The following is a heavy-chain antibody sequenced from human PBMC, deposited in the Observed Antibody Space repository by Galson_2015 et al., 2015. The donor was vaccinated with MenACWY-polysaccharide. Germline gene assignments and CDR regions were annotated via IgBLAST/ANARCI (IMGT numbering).Heavy chain of an antibody. CDR3: AKNSTRSHTFDYYGMDA. CDR1: GFTFSSYA. Sequence: SLRLSCAASGFTFSSYAMTWVRQAPGKGLEWVSSITDGAYSTYYADSVKGRFTISRDNSKNTLYLQMNSLRAEDTAVYYCAKNSTRSHTFDYYGMDAWGQG. CDR2: ITDGAYST. J-gene: IGHJ6*02. D-gene: IGHD2/OR15-2a*01. V-gene: IGHV3-23*01.